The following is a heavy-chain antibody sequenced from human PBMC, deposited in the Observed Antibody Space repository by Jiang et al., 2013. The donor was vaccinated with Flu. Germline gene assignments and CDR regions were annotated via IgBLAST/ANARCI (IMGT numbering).Heavy chain of an antibody. V-gene: IGHV1-69*02. Sequence: GTFSSDTIIWVRQAPGQGLEWMGRIITIFGVTTYARKFQGRVTITADKSTNTAYMELSSLRSEDTAMYYCASKSGDSARDNSNWPRRFDYWGRGTLVTVSS. D-gene: IGHD2-21*02. J-gene: IGHJ4*02. CDR3: ASKSGDSARDNSNWPRRFDY. CDR2: IITIFGVT. CDR1: GTFSSDT.